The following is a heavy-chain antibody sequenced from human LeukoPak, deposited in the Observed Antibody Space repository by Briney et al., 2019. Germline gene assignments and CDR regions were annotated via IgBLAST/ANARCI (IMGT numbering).Heavy chain of an antibody. V-gene: IGHV3-30*18. D-gene: IGHD3-3*01. CDR2: ISYGGSNK. Sequence: GGSLRLSCAASGFTFSSYGMHWVRQAPGKGLEWVAVISYGGSNKYYADSVKGRFTISRDNSKNTLYLQMNSLRAEDTAVYYCAKDRSTYTYDFWSGYYPDAFDIWGQGTMVTVSS. CDR1: GFTFSSYG. CDR3: AKDRSTYTYDFWSGYYPDAFDI. J-gene: IGHJ3*02.